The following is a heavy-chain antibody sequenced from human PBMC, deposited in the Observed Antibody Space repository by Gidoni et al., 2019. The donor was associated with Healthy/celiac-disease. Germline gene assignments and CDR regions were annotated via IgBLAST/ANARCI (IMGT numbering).Heavy chain of an antibody. CDR1: SSYG. V-gene: IGHV3-33*01. D-gene: IGHD3-10*01. Sequence: SSYGMHWVRQAPGKGLEWVAVIWYDGSNKYYADSVKGRFTISRDNSKNTLYLQMNSLRAEDTAVYYCARDRDDYGDYWGQGTLVTVSS. CDR2: IWYDGSNK. J-gene: IGHJ4*02. CDR3: ARDRDDYGDY.